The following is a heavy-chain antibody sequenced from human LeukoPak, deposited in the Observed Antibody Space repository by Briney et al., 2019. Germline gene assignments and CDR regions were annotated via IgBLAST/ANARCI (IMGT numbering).Heavy chain of an antibody. Sequence: SETLSLTCAVYGGSFSGYYWSWIRQPPGKGLEWIGEINHSGSTNYNPSLKSRVTVSVDTSKNQFSLKLSPVTAADTAVYYCAKGYGGLTPYYWGQGTLVTVSS. CDR1: GGSFSGYY. CDR3: AKGYGGLTPYY. J-gene: IGHJ4*02. CDR2: INHSGST. D-gene: IGHD4-17*01. V-gene: IGHV4-34*01.